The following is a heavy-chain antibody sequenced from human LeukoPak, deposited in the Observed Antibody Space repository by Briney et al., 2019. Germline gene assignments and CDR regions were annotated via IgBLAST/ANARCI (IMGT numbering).Heavy chain of an antibody. V-gene: IGHV3-9*01. CDR2: ISWNSGTI. D-gene: IGHD5-18*01. J-gene: IGHJ4*02. CDR1: GFTFDDYA. CDR3: AKGTGMWIQLPFDS. Sequence: GGSLRLSCAASGFTFDDYAMHWVRQAPGKGLEWVSGISWNSGTIGYADSVKGRFTISRDNAKNSLFLQMNSLRVEDTALYYCAKGTGMWIQLPFDSWGQGTLVTVSS.